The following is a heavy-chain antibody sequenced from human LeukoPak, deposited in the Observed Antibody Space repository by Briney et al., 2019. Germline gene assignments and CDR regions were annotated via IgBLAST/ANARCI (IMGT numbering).Heavy chain of an antibody. CDR1: RFTFSSHA. CDR3: AKDHRFDPPAAFAF. CDR2: DNGSDGNT. J-gene: IGHJ3*01. V-gene: IGHV3-23*01. Sequence: GGSLRLSCAASRFTFSSHAMSWVRQAPGKGLEWVSGDNGSDGNTYYADSVKSRFTISRDISKNMLYLQMNSLRPEDTAVHYCAKDHRFDPPAAFAFWGEGTMVTVSS. D-gene: IGHD3-3*01.